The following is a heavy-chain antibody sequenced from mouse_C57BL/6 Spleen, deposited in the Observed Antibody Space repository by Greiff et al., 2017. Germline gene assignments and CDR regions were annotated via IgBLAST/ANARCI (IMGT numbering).Heavy chain of an antibody. CDR3: ARLERDGAMDY. CDR1: GYAFSSSW. V-gene: IGHV1-82*01. D-gene: IGHD3-3*01. J-gene: IGHJ4*01. Sequence: QVQLQQSGPELVKPGASVKISCKASGYAFSSSWMNWVKQRPGKGLEWIGRIYPGDGDTNYNGKFKGKATLSADKSSSTAYMQLSSLTSEDSAVYFCARLERDGAMDYWGQGTSVTVSS. CDR2: IYPGDGDT.